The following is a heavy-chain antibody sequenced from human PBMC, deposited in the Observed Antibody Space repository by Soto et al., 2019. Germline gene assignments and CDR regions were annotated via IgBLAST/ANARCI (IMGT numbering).Heavy chain of an antibody. V-gene: IGHV4-34*01. CDR1: GGSFSGYY. J-gene: IGHJ5*02. CDR2: INHSGSS. CDR3: ARGGVVRGVIRFDP. Sequence: QVQLQPWGAGLLKPSETLSLTCAVYGGSFSGYYWSWIRKPPAKGLEWIGEINHSGSSNYNPSLKSRVTITVDTSKDQFALKLSSVTAADTDVYYCARGGVVRGVIRFDPWGQGTLVTVSS. D-gene: IGHD3-10*01.